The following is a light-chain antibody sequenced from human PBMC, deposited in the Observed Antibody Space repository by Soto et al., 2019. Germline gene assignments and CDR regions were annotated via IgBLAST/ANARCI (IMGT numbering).Light chain of an antibody. Sequence: DIQVTQSPSSVSASVGDRVTITCRASQDIAGYSAWYQHKPGRAPELLIHAASSLQSGVPSRFSGSGSGTDFTLTINSLQPEDFATYYCQQAYSFPITFGQGTRLEIK. J-gene: IGKJ5*01. CDR2: AAS. CDR3: QQAYSFPIT. CDR1: QDIAGY. V-gene: IGKV1D-12*01.